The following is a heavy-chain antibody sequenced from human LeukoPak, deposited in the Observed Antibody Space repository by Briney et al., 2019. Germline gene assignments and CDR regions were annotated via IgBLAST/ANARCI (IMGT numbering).Heavy chain of an antibody. J-gene: IGHJ4*02. V-gene: IGHV3-7*05. CDR2: LKQDGSEK. Sequence: PGGSLRLSCAASGFTFSRYWMSWVPQAPGKGLEWGATLKQDGSEKYYVDSVKGRFTISRDNAKNSLYLQVNSLRAEDTAVYYCAREAQQHYYFDYWGEETLVTVSS. CDR1: GFTFSRYW. CDR3: AREAQQHYYFDY. D-gene: IGHD6-13*01.